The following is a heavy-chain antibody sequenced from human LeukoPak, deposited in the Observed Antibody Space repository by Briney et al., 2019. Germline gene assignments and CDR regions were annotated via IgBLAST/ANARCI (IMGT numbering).Heavy chain of an antibody. CDR1: GFTFSSYA. V-gene: IGHV3-30*04. D-gene: IGHD2-15*01. CDR3: ASTPNGVAAIYFDY. CDR2: ISYDGSNK. Sequence: GRSLRLSCAASGFTFSSYAMHWVRQAPGKGLEWVAVISYDGSNKYYADSVKGRFTISRDNSKNTLYLQMNSLRAEDTAVYYCASTPNGVAAIYFDYWGQGTLVTVSS. J-gene: IGHJ4*02.